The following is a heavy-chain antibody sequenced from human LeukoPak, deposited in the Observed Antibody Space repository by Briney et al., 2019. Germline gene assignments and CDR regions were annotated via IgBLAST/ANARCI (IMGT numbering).Heavy chain of an antibody. V-gene: IGHV4-39*01. D-gene: IGHD5-24*01. CDR2: IYYSGST. Sequence: PSETLSLTCTVSGGSISSSSYYWGWIRQPPGKGLEWIGSIYYSGSTYYNPSLKSRVTISVDTSKNQFSLKLSSVTAADTAVYYCARHFDMKRWLQNYYFDYWGQGTLVTVSS. CDR1: GGSISSSSYY. CDR3: ARHFDMKRWLQNYYFDY. J-gene: IGHJ4*02.